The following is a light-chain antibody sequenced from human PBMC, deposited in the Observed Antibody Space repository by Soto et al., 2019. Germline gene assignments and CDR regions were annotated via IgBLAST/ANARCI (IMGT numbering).Light chain of an antibody. CDR1: QSVTSSY. J-gene: IGKJ1*01. V-gene: IGKV3-20*01. CDR3: QQYAGSST. CDR2: GAS. Sequence: EIVLTQSPGTLSLSPGERATLSCRASQSVTSSYLAWWQQKPGQAPRLLIYGASSRATGIPDRFSGSGSGTEFTLTISRMEPEDFAVDDCQQYAGSSTFGQGTKVDIK.